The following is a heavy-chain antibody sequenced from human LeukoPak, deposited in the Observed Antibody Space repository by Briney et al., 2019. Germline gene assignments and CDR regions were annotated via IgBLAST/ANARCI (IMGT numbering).Heavy chain of an antibody. CDR2: IYYSGST. D-gene: IGHD4-17*01. J-gene: IGHJ4*02. V-gene: IGHV4-39*07. CDR1: GGSISSSSYY. CDR3: ARSKKYGDSLGY. Sequence: SETLSLTCTVSGGSISSSSYYWGWIRQPPGKGLEWIGSIYYSGSTYYNPSLKSRVTISVDTSKNQFSLKLSSVTAAHTAVYYCARSKKYGDSLGYWGQGTLVTVSS.